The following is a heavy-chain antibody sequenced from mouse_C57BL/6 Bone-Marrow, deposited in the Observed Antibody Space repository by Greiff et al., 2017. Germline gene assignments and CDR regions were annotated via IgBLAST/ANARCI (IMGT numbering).Heavy chain of an antibody. CDR3: ARGGNYGGYYFDY. V-gene: IGHV1-47*01. CDR2: YHPYNDDT. J-gene: IGHJ2*01. CDR1: GYTFTTYP. Sequence: VQLQEPGAELVKPGASVKMSCKASGYTFTTYPIEWMKQNHGKSLEWIGNYHPYNDDTKYNEKFKGKATLTVEKSSSTVYFELSRLTSDGSAVYYCARGGNYGGYYFDYWGQGTTLTVSS. D-gene: IGHD2-1*01.